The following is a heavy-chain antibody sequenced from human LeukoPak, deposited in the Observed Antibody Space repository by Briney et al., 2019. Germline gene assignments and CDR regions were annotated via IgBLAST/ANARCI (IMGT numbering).Heavy chain of an antibody. CDR3: AREGEDIVVVPAAKSDPFDL. CDR1: GFTFSSYS. Sequence: GGSLRLSCAASGFTFSSYSMNWVRQAPGKGLEWVSSISSSSSYIYYADSVKGRFTISRDNAKNSLYLQMNSLRAEDTAVYYCAREGEDIVVVPAAKSDPFDLWGCGTLVTVSS. V-gene: IGHV3-21*01. J-gene: IGHJ2*01. D-gene: IGHD2-2*01. CDR2: ISSSSSYI.